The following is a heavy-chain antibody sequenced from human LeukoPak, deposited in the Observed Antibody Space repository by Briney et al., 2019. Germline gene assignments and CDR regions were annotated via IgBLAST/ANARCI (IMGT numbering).Heavy chain of an antibody. Sequence: ASVKVSCKASGYTFTGYYMHWVRQAPGQGLEWMGWINPNSGGTNYAQKSQGRVTMTRDTSISTAYMELSRLRSDDTAVYYCARLYCSSTSCYGHAFDIWGQGTMVTVSS. V-gene: IGHV1-2*02. J-gene: IGHJ3*02. CDR2: INPNSGGT. CDR3: ARLYCSSTSCYGHAFDI. CDR1: GYTFTGYY. D-gene: IGHD2-2*01.